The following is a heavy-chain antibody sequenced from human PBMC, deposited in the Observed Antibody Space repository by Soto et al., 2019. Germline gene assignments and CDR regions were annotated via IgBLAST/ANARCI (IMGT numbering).Heavy chain of an antibody. CDR3: ARELWFGELSSPYYYYGMDV. Sequence: QVQLVESGGGVVQPGRSLRLSCAASGFTFSSYGMHWVRQAPGKGLEWVAVIWYDGSNKYYADSVKGRFTISRDNSKNTLYLKMNSLRAEDTAVYYCARELWFGELSSPYYYYGMDVWGQGTTVTVSS. CDR1: GFTFSSYG. J-gene: IGHJ6*02. D-gene: IGHD3-10*01. V-gene: IGHV3-33*01. CDR2: IWYDGSNK.